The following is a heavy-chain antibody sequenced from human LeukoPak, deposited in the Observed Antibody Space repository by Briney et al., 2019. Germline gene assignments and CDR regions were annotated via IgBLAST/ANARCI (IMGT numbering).Heavy chain of an antibody. D-gene: IGHD6-13*01. CDR3: AKDRGDGSSSLYCYGMDV. V-gene: IGHV3-23*01. CDR1: GFTFSSYA. CDR2: ISGSGGST. Sequence: GGSLRLSCAASGFTFSSYAMSWVRQAPGKGLEWVSAISGSGGSTYYADSVKGRFTISRDNSKNTLYLQMNSLRAEDTAVYYCAKDRGDGSSSLYCYGMDVWGQGTTVTVSS. J-gene: IGHJ6*02.